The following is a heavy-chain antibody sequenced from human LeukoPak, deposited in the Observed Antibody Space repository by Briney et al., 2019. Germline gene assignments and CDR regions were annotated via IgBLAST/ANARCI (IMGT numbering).Heavy chain of an antibody. J-gene: IGHJ5*02. CDR1: GGSISSYY. CDR3: ARASYYYDSSATPPSWFDP. V-gene: IGHV4-59*01. CDR2: IYYSGST. Sequence: PSETLSLTCTVSGGSISSYYWSWIRQPPGKGPEWIGYIYYSGSTNYNPSLKSRVTISVDTSKNQFSLKLSSVTAADTAVYYCARASYYYDSSATPPSWFDPWGQGTLVTVSS. D-gene: IGHD3-22*01.